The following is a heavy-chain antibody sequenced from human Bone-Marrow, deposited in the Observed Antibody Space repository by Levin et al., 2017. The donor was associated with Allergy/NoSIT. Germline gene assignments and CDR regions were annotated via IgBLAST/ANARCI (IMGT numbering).Heavy chain of an antibody. CDR2: IIPIFGTA. D-gene: IGHD6-13*01. Sequence: SVKVSCKASGGTFSSYAISWVRQAPGQGLEWMGGIIPIFGTANYAQKFQGRVTITADESTSTAYMELSSLRSEDTAVYYCASGYSSSWYVYYFDYWGQGTLVTVSS. J-gene: IGHJ4*02. CDR1: GGTFSSYA. V-gene: IGHV1-69*13. CDR3: ASGYSSSWYVYYFDY.